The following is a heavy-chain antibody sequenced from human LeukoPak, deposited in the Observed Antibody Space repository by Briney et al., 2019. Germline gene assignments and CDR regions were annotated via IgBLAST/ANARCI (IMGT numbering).Heavy chain of an antibody. V-gene: IGHV3-30-3*01. J-gene: IGHJ3*02. D-gene: IGHD6-6*01. CDR1: GFTFSSYA. CDR2: ISYDGSNK. CDR3: AREGISSDAFDI. Sequence: GGSLRLSCAASGFTFSSYAMHWVRQAPGKGLGWVAVISYDGSNKYYADSVKGRFTISRDNSKNTLYLQMNSLRAEDTAVYYCAREGISSDAFDIWGQGTMVTVSS.